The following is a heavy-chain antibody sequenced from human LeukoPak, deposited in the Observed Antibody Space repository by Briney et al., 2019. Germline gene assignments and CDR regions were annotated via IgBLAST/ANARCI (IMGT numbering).Heavy chain of an antibody. Sequence: SGTLSLTCAVSGGSISNENWWSWVRQPPGKGLEWIGEIHYRGGTNYNPSLRSRVTISVDTSKNQFSLKMTSVAAADTAVYYCATPNDAFNMWGQGTMVTVSS. J-gene: IGHJ3*02. CDR2: IHYRGGT. V-gene: IGHV4-4*02. CDR3: ATPNDAFNM. CDR1: GGSISNENW.